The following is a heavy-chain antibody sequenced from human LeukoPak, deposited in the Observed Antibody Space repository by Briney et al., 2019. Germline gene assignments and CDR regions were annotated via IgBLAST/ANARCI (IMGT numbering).Heavy chain of an antibody. Sequence: SETLSLTCTVSGGSISSNSYYWGWIRQPPGKGLEWIGSIYYSGSTYYNPSLKSRVTISVDTSKNQFSLKLSSVTAADTAVYYCARDWYYYDSSGYYHNWFDPWGQGTLVTVSS. CDR2: IYYSGST. V-gene: IGHV4-39*07. D-gene: IGHD3-22*01. CDR3: ARDWYYYDSSGYYHNWFDP. J-gene: IGHJ5*02. CDR1: GGSISSNSYY.